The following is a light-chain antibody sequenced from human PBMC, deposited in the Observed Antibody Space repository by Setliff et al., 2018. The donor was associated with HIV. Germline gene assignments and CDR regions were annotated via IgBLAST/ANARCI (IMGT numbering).Light chain of an antibody. J-gene: IGLJ3*02. CDR3: SSYTRSTTWV. CDR2: DVN. V-gene: IGLV2-14*03. CDR1: SSDVGGYNF. Sequence: QSVLTQPASVSGSPGQSITISCTGTSSDVGGYNFVSWYQQHPGKAPKLMIYDVNNRPSGVSNRFSGSKSGNTASLTISGLQAEYGADYYCSSYTRSTTWVFGGGTKVTVL.